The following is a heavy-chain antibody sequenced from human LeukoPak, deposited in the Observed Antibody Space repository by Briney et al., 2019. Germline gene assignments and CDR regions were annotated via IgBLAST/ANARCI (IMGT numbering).Heavy chain of an antibody. CDR1: GGSISSGSYY. D-gene: IGHD2-21*02. Sequence: SETLSLTCTVSGGSISSGSYYWGWIRQPPGKGLEWDGSIYYSGNTNYNPSLKSRVTMSVDTSKNHFSLRLRSVTAADTAVFYCVRHRAYCDGDCYSQYFDYWGQGTLDTVSS. V-gene: IGHV4-39*01. CDR2: IYYSGNT. J-gene: IGHJ4*02. CDR3: VRHRAYCDGDCYSQYFDY.